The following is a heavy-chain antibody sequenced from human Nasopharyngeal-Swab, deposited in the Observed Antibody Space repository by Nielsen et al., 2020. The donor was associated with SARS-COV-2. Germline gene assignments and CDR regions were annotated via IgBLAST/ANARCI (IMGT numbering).Heavy chain of an antibody. CDR3: ATLSSSWYEYYFDY. CDR2: IHYGGST. Sequence: SETLSLTCTVSGRSISSSTYYWAWIRQPPGKGLEWIGSIHYGGSTYYNPSLKSRVTISVDTSKNQFSLKLSSVTAADTAVYYCATLSSSWYEYYFDYWGQGTLATVSS. J-gene: IGHJ4*02. V-gene: IGHV4-39*01. D-gene: IGHD6-13*01. CDR1: GRSISSSTYY.